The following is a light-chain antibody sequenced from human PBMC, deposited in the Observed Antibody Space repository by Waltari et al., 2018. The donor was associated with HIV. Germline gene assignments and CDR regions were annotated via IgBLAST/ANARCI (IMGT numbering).Light chain of an antibody. CDR1: QSISSW. V-gene: IGKV1-5*03. CDR3: QQYNSYPWT. CDR2: KAS. J-gene: IGKJ1*01. Sequence: DIQMNQSPSTLSASIGDRVTITCRASQSISSWLAWYQQKPGKAPDLLIYKASTLESGVPSRFSGSGSGTEFTLTISSLQPDDFATYYCQQYNSYPWTFGQGTKVEIK.